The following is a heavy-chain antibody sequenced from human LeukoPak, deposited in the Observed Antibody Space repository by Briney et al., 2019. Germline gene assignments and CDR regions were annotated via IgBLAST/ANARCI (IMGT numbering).Heavy chain of an antibody. CDR2: ITDDGYNT. CDR3: AKDGDYDSSGYPSDY. Sequence: GGSLRLSCAASGFTFSAFAMTWVRQAPGKGLEWVSTITDDGYNTYSADSVKGRITISRDNSKNTLYLQMNSLRAEDTAVYYCAKDGDYDSSGYPSDYWGQGTLVTVSS. D-gene: IGHD3-22*01. J-gene: IGHJ4*02. CDR1: GFTFSAFA. V-gene: IGHV3-23*01.